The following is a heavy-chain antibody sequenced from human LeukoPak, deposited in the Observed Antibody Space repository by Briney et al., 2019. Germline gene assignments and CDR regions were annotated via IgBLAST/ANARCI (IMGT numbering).Heavy chain of an antibody. CDR2: IYYSGST. J-gene: IGHJ4*02. CDR3: ARDILYYDYVWGSYRPTGFDY. D-gene: IGHD3-16*02. Sequence: SETLSLTCTVSSGSVSSGSHYWSRIRRPPGKGLEWIGYIYYSGSTNYNPSLKSRVTISVDTSKNQFSLKLSSVTAADTAVYYCARDILYYDYVWGSYRPTGFDYWGRGTLVTVSS. V-gene: IGHV4-61*01. CDR1: SGSVSSGSHY.